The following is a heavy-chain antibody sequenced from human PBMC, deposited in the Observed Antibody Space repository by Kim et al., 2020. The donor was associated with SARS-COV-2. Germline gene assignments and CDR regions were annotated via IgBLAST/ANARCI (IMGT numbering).Heavy chain of an antibody. D-gene: IGHD2-15*01. J-gene: IGHJ3*02. CDR3: ARGDCSGGSCYSNDDAFDI. V-gene: IGHV4-34*01. Sequence: SETLSLTCAVYGGSFSGYYWSWIRQPPGKGLEWIGEINHSGSTNYNPSLKSRVTISVDTSKNQFSLKLSSVTAADTAVYYCARGDCSGGSCYSNDDAFDIWGQGTMVTVSS. CDR2: INHSGST. CDR1: GGSFSGYY.